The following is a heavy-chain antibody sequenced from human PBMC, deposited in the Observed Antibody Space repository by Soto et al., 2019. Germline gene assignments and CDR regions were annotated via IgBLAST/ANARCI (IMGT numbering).Heavy chain of an antibody. J-gene: IGHJ4*01. CDR1: GFTFSNAW. CDR3: TTDSRTTLPEIRFDY. Sequence: GAQSLSSTASGFTFSNAWINWVRQVPGKGLEWVGRVKSKTDGGSSDYAAPVKGRFAVSRDDSKNIVYLQMNSLKIEDTGVYYCTTDSRTTLPEIRFDYWGHGTQVTVSS. CDR2: VKSKTDGGSS. D-gene: IGHD1-26*01. V-gene: IGHV3-15*07.